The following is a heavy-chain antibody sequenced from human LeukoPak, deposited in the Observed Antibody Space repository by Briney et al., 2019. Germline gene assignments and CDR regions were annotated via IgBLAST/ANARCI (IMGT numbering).Heavy chain of an antibody. CDR1: GLSLRTSGVG. J-gene: IGHJ3*02. CDR2: IYWNDEK. D-gene: IGHD3-22*01. Sequence: SGPTLVKPPQTLTLTCTLSGLSLRTSGVGVGWIRQPPGKALEWLALIYWNDEKRYSPSLKSRLTITKDTSKIQVVLAMTNMDPVDTGTYYCAHTQYYYDSGGVDDGFDMWGQGTMVTVSS. V-gene: IGHV2-5*01. CDR3: AHTQYYYDSGGVDDGFDM.